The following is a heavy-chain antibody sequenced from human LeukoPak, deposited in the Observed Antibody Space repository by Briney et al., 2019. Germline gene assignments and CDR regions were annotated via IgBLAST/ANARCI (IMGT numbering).Heavy chain of an antibody. J-gene: IGHJ4*02. V-gene: IGHV3-23*01. CDR2: IYGGGSGST. CDR3: AKDFTPDGIWDIDY. D-gene: IGHD1-14*01. CDR1: GFTFSKYT. Sequence: GGSLRLSCVASGFTFSKYTMSWVRQAPGKGLEWVSGIYGGGSGSTFYAESVKGRFTISRDNSKNTLYLQMNSLRGEDTAIYYCAKDFTPDGIWDIDYWGRGTLITVSS.